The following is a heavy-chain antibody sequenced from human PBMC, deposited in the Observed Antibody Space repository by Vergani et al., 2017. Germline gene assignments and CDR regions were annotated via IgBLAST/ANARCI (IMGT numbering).Heavy chain of an antibody. CDR2: ISSSSSYI. Sequence: EGQLVESGGGLVKPGGSLRLSCAASGFTFSSYSMNWVRQAPGKGLEWVSSISSSSSYIFYADSVKGRFTISRDNAKNSLYLQMNSLRAEDTAVYYCARAAAAGSVSRNWFDPWGQGTLVTVSS. CDR1: GFTFSSYS. CDR3: ARAAAAGSVSRNWFDP. J-gene: IGHJ5*02. D-gene: IGHD6-13*01. V-gene: IGHV3-21*02.